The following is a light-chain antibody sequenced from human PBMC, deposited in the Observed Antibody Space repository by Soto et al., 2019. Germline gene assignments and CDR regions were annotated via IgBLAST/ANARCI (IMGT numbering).Light chain of an antibody. Sequence: DIVMTQSPDSLAVSLGERATINCKSSRSVFFSSNNQNYLAWYQQKPGQPPKLLIYWASTRESGVPDRFSGSGSGTDFTLTISSLQAEDVAVYYCQQYDSTPFTFCPGTKVEI. CDR3: QQYDSTPFT. J-gene: IGKJ3*01. CDR2: WAS. CDR1: RSVFFSSNNQNY. V-gene: IGKV4-1*01.